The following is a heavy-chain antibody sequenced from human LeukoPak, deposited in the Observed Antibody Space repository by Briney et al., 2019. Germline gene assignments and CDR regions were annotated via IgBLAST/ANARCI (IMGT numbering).Heavy chain of an antibody. CDR3: ARVRSSSLFDY. D-gene: IGHD6-13*01. CDR1: GYTFTGYD. CDR2: INPNSGDT. J-gene: IGHJ4*02. V-gene: IGHV1-2*02. Sequence: GASVKVSCKASGYTFTGYDMHWVRQAPGQGLEWMGWINPNSGDTNYAQKVQGRVTMTRDTSISTAYMELSGLRSDDTAVYYCARVRSSSLFDYWGQGTLVTVSS.